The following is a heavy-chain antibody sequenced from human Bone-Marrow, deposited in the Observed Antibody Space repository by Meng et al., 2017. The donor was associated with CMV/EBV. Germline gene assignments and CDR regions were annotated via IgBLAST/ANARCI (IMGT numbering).Heavy chain of an antibody. CDR3: AYTSKYQLLLDY. CDR2: IRSNTNSYAT. Sequence: GESLKISCAASGFTFSGSDMHWVRQASGKGLEWVGRIRSNTNSYATAYAASVKGRITIYRDDSKQMAYLQMNSLETEDTAVYECAYTSKYQLLLDYWGQGTLVTVSS. CDR1: GFTFSGSD. V-gene: IGHV3-73*01. D-gene: IGHD2-2*01. J-gene: IGHJ4*02.